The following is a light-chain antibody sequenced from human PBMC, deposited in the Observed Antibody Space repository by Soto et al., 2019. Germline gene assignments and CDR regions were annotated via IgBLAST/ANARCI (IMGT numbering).Light chain of an antibody. CDR3: HQYGSSPWT. J-gene: IGKJ3*01. CDR2: GAS. CDR1: QSVSTNY. V-gene: IGKV3-20*01. Sequence: EIVLTQSPGTLSLSPGDRATLSCRASQSVSTNYLAWYQQSLGQAPRLLIYGASSRATGIPDRFSGSGSGTDFTLTISRLEPEDFAVYYCHQYGSSPWTFGPGTKVDIK.